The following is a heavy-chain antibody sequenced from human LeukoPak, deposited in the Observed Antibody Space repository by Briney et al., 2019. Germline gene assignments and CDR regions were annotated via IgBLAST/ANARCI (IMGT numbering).Heavy chain of an antibody. CDR2: INSTGGST. D-gene: IGHD6-6*01. CDR1: GYTFPSYF. J-gene: IGHJ4*02. V-gene: IGHV1-46*01. CDR3: ARTAARRFDY. Sequence: ASVKVSCKASGYTFPSYFMHWVRQAPGQGLEWMGIINSTGGSTTYAQKFQGRVTMTRDTSTSTVYMELSSLRSDDTAVYYCARTAARRFDYWGQGTLVTVSS.